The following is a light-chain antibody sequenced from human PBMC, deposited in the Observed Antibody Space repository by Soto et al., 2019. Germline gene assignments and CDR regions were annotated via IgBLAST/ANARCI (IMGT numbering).Light chain of an antibody. CDR3: CSYAGSTTYV. CDR2: EVT. CDR1: SSDVGSYNL. Sequence: QSALTQPASVSGSPGQSITISCTETSSDVGSYNLVSWYQQHPGKAPKLMIYEVTKRPSGVSNRFSGSKSDNTASLTISGLQAEDEADYYCCSYAGSTTYVFGTGTKVTVL. V-gene: IGLV2-23*02. J-gene: IGLJ1*01.